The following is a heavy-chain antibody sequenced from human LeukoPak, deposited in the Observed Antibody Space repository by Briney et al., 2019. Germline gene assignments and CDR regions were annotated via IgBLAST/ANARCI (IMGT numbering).Heavy chain of an antibody. D-gene: IGHD3-9*01. CDR1: GCSISSYY. J-gene: IGHJ4*02. CDR3: ARNNPMYYDILTGYYKSLSFDY. Sequence: SETLSLTCTVSGCSISSYYWSWIRQPPGKGLEWIGYIYYSGSTNYNPSLKSRVTISVDTSKNQFSLKLSSVTAADTAVYYCARNNPMYYDILTGYYKSLSFDYWGQGTLVTVSS. CDR2: IYYSGST. V-gene: IGHV4-59*01.